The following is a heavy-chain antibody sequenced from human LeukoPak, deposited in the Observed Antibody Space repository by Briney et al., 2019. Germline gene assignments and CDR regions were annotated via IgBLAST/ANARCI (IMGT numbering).Heavy chain of an antibody. CDR2: ISSNGGST. V-gene: IGHV3-64*01. Sequence: PGGSLRLSCAASGFTFSSYAMHWVRQAPGKGLEYVSAISSNGGSTYYANSVKGRFTISRDNSKNTLYLQMSSLRAEDMAVYYCARVRGLLFDYWGQGTLVTVSS. CDR1: GFTFSSYA. J-gene: IGHJ4*02. CDR3: ARVRGLLFDY.